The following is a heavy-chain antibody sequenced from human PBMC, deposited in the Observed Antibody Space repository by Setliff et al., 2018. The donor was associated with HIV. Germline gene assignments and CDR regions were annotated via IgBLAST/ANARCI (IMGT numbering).Heavy chain of an antibody. J-gene: IGHJ4*02. V-gene: IGHV4-59*08. CDR3: ARHSPSDY. CDR2: IYNSAST. CDR1: GDSISSYF. Sequence: PSETLSLTCTVSGDSISSYFWTWIRQPPGKGLEWIGYIYNSASTSYNPSLKSRVTISVDTSKNQFSLKLSSVTAADTAVYYCARHSPSDYWGQGTLVTVSS.